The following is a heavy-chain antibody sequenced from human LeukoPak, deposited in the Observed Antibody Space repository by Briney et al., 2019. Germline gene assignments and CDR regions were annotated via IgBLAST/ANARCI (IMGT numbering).Heavy chain of an antibody. D-gene: IGHD3-10*01. CDR1: GYTFTSYY. Sequence: ASVKVSCKASGYTFTSYYMHWVRQATGQGLEWMGWMNPNSGNTGYAQKFQGRATMTRNTSISTAYMELSSLRSEDTAVYYCARGLVGELYSWGQGTLVTVSS. CDR2: MNPNSGNT. J-gene: IGHJ4*02. CDR3: ARGLVGELYS. V-gene: IGHV1-8*02.